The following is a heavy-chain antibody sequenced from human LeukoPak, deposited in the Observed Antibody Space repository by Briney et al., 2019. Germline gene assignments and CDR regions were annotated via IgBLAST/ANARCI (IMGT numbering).Heavy chain of an antibody. J-gene: IGHJ4*02. Sequence: GSLRLSCAVSGFTFDDYGMSWVRQAPGKGLEWVSGINWNGGSTGYADSVKGRFTISRDNAKNSLYLQMNSLRAEDTALYYCARENYGEYSSSSVPELDYWGQGTLVTVSS. D-gene: IGHD6-6*01. V-gene: IGHV3-20*04. CDR2: INWNGGST. CDR1: GFTFDDYG. CDR3: ARENYGEYSSSSVPELDY.